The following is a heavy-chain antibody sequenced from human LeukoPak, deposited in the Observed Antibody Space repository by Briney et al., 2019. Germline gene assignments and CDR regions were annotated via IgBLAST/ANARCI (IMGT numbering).Heavy chain of an antibody. V-gene: IGHV3-7*01. Sequence: GGSLRLSCAASRFTFSSYWMSWVRQAPGKGLEWVANIKQDGSEKYYVDSVKGRFTISRGNAKNSLYLQMNSLRAEDTAVYYCARDPGYYDSSGSYYYYMDVWGKGTTVTVSS. J-gene: IGHJ6*03. CDR3: ARDPGYYDSSGSYYYYMDV. CDR2: IKQDGSEK. CDR1: RFTFSSYW. D-gene: IGHD3-22*01.